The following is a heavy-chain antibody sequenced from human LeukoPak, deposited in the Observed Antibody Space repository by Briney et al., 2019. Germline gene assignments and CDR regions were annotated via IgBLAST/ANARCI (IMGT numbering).Heavy chain of an antibody. J-gene: IGHJ5*02. CDR3: ARDLRYGDYGRFDP. V-gene: IGHV1-2*02. Sequence: GASVKVSCKASGYTFTGYYMHWVRQAPGQGLEWMGWINPNSGGTNYAQKFQGRVTMTRDTSISTAYMELSRLRSDDTAVYYCARDLRYGDYGRFDPWGQGTLVTVSS. CDR1: GYTFTGYY. CDR2: INPNSGGT. D-gene: IGHD4-17*01.